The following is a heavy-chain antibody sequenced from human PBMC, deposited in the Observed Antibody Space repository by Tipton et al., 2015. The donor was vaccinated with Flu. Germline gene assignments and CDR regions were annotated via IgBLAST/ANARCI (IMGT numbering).Heavy chain of an antibody. J-gene: IGHJ3*02. Sequence: TLSLTCTVPGGSISSGSYYWSWIRQPAGKGLEWIGRIYTSGSTNYHPSLKSRVTISVETSKNQFSLRLSSVTAADTAVYYCAKEGFDSSGYRAGDAFDIWGQGTMVTVSS. CDR1: GGSISSGSYY. D-gene: IGHD3-22*01. CDR3: AKEGFDSSGYRAGDAFDI. CDR2: IYTSGST. V-gene: IGHV4-61*02.